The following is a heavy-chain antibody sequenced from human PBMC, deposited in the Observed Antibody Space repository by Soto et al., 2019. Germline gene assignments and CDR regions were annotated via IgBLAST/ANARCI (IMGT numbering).Heavy chain of an antibody. CDR1: GYTFTGYY. CDR3: ATVMLRAAAGILTYGMDV. J-gene: IGHJ6*02. Sequence: GASVKVSCKASGYTFTGYYIHWVRQAPGQGLEWMGWINPNSGGTIYAQKFQGRVTMTRDTSISTAYMELSRLRSDDTAVYYCATVMLRAAAGILTYGMDVWGQGTTVTVSS. V-gene: IGHV1-2*02. D-gene: IGHD6-13*01. CDR2: INPNSGGT.